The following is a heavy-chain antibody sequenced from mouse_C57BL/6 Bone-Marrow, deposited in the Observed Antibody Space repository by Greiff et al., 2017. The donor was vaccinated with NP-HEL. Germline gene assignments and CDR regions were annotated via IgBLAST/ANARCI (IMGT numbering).Heavy chain of an antibody. V-gene: IGHV1-72*01. CDR1: GYTFTSYW. CDR2: IDPNSGGT. J-gene: IGHJ4*01. D-gene: IGHD1-1*01. Sequence: QVQLQQPGAELVKPGASVKLSCKASGYTFTSYWMHWVKQRPGRGLEWIGRIDPNSGGTKYNEKFKSKATLTVDKPSSTAYMQLSSLTSEDSAVYYCASPYYYGSEDLYYYAMDYWGQGTSVTVSS. CDR3: ASPYYYGSEDLYYYAMDY.